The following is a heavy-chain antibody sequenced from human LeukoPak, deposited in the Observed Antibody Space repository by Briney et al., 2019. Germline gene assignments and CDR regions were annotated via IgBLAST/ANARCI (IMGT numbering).Heavy chain of an antibody. J-gene: IGHJ4*02. CDR3: VKVTAAGFVDH. CDR1: GFIFNRFC. D-gene: IGHD6-13*01. CDR2: IKQDGSEQ. Sequence: PGGSLRLSCATSGFIFNRFCMSWVRQAPGKGLEWVANIKQDGSEQFYVDSVKGRFTISRDNAKNSLYLQMNSLGAEDTALYYCVKVTAAGFVDHWGQGTLVTVSS. V-gene: IGHV3-7*03.